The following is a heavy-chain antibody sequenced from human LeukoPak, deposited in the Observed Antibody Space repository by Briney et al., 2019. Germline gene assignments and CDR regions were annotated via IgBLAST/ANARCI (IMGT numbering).Heavy chain of an antibody. J-gene: IGHJ4*02. V-gene: IGHV4-4*07. D-gene: IGHD5-12*01. CDR1: GGSISTYY. CDR2: IYTSGST. Sequence: SETLSLTCTVSGGSISTYYWSWTRQPAGKGLEWIGRIYTSGSTNYNPSLKSRVTMSVDKSKNQFSLKLSSVTAADTAVYYCARGGYSGYDYVNYFDYWGQGTLVTVSS. CDR3: ARGGYSGYDYVNYFDY.